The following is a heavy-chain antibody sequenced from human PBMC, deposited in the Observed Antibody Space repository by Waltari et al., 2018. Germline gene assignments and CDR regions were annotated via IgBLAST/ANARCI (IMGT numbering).Heavy chain of an antibody. Sequence: VQPEQTGAEVKKPGATVQVSCKASAYTFTSHGSSRARQAPRQGLEWMGWISAYNGNTNYAQKLQGRVTMTTDTSTSTAYMELRSLRSDDTAVYYCATQDGYNQGDYWGQGTLVTVSS. J-gene: IGHJ4*02. V-gene: IGHV1-18*01. CDR2: ISAYNGNT. D-gene: IGHD5-12*01. CDR3: ATQDGYNQGDY. CDR1: AYTFTSHG.